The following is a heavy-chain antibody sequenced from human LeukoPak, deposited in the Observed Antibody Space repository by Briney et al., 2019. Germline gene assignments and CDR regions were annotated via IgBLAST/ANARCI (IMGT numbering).Heavy chain of an antibody. CDR2: IYYSGRT. CDR1: GDTISSYY. J-gene: IGHJ4*02. V-gene: IGHV4-59*08. Sequence: PSETPSLSSTLSGDTISSYYWCWIPHTPGEGLWWMGDIYYSGRTNNNPSLKSRVTMSVDTSKNQISLKLCSVTAADTAVYYCARLSDAALAGGYYFDYWGQGTLVTVSS. CDR3: ARLSDAALAGGYYFDY. D-gene: IGHD5-18*01.